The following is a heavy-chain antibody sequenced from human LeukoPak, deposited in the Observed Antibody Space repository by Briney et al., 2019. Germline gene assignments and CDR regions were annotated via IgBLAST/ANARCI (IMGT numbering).Heavy chain of an antibody. CDR1: GYTFTSYG. D-gene: IGHD3-22*01. CDR3: ARDSLHTYHNDSRGSRVEGALYC. Sequence: ASVKVSCKASGYTFTSYGFSWVRQAPGQGLEWVGWISPHNGNTNYAQKIRGRVTMTTDTSTTTAYMELRSLTTDDTAVYYCARDSLHTYHNDSRGSRVEGALYCWGQGDLVTVST. V-gene: IGHV1-18*01. J-gene: IGHJ4*02. CDR2: ISPHNGNT.